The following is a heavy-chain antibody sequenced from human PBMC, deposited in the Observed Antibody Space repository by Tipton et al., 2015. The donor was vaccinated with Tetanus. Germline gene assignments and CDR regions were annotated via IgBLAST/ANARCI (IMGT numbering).Heavy chain of an antibody. V-gene: IGHV5-51*01. J-gene: IGHJ4*02. D-gene: IGHD2-8*01. CDR2: IYPGDSDT. CDR3: ARAHCTDGVCNFGF. CDR1: GYIFNNYW. Sequence: VQLVQSGGEVKKPGESLKISCKGSGYIFNNYWIGWVRQKPGKGLEWMGIIYPGDSDTRYSPSFQGQVTISVDKSINTAYLQWSSLKASDASMFYCARAHCTDGVCNFGFWGQGALVPVAS.